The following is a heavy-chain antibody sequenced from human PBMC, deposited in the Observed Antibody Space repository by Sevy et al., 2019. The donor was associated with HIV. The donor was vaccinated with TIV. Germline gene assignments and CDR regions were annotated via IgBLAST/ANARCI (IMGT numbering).Heavy chain of an antibody. Sequence: GGSLRLSCAASGFTFSSYWMSWVRQAPGKGLEWVANIKQDGSAKYYEDSVKGRSTISGDKAKYSRYLQMNSRRAEETAVDYCARDARGGPVNYDFWSGYSSYYYYGMDVWGQGTTVTVSS. J-gene: IGHJ6*02. CDR1: GFTFSSYW. CDR3: ARDARGGPVNYDFWSGYSSYYYYGMDV. V-gene: IGHV3-7*01. CDR2: IKQDGSAK. D-gene: IGHD3-3*01.